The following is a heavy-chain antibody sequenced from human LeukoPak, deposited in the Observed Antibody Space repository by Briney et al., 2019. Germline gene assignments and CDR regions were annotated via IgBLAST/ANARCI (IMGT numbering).Heavy chain of an antibody. V-gene: IGHV4-59*08. J-gene: IGHJ6*02. Sequence: SETLSLTCAVSGVSISSYYWSWIRQPPGKGLEWIGYIYYSGSTNYHPSLKSRVTISVDTSKNQFSLKLSSVTAADTAVYYCTSGSPDYYYGMDVWGQGTTVTVSS. CDR3: TSGSPDYYYGMDV. CDR2: IYYSGST. D-gene: IGHD1-26*01. CDR1: GVSISSYY.